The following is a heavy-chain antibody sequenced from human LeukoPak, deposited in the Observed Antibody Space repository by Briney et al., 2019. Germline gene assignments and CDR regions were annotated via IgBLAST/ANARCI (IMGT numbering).Heavy chain of an antibody. V-gene: IGHV3-48*01. D-gene: IGHD3-10*01. J-gene: IGHJ3*02. Sequence: PGGSLRLSCAASGFTFSSYSMNWVRQAPGKGLEWLSYISSSSSTIYYADSVKGRFTISRDNAKNSLYLQMNSLRAEDTAVYYCARDEDYYGSGSYTAPDAFDIWGQGTMVTVSS. CDR1: GFTFSSYS. CDR3: ARDEDYYGSGSYTAPDAFDI. CDR2: ISSSSSTI.